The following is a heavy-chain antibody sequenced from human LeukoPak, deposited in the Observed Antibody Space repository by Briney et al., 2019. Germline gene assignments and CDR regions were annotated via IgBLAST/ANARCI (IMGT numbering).Heavy chain of an antibody. Sequence: SETLSLTCTVSGGSISSYYWSWIRQPPGKGLEWIGYIYYSGSTNYNPSLKSRVTISVDTSKNQFSLKLSSVTAADTAVYYCARVQRGYSGYGTPYYYYGMDVWGQGTTVTVSS. V-gene: IGHV4-59*01. D-gene: IGHD5-12*01. J-gene: IGHJ6*02. CDR2: IYYSGST. CDR3: ARVQRGYSGYGTPYYYYGMDV. CDR1: GGSISSYY.